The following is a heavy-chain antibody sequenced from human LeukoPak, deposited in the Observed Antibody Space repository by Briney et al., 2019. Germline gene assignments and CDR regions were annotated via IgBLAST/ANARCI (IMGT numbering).Heavy chain of an antibody. V-gene: IGHV4-59*01. J-gene: IGHJ4*02. CDR1: GGSISSYY. CDR3: ARRPPTMVVTPGFDY. D-gene: IGHD4-23*01. Sequence: KPSETLSLTCTVPGGSISSYYWSWIRQPPGKGLEWIGYIYYSGSTNYNPSLKSRVTISVDTSKNQFSLKLSSVTAADTTVYYCARRPPTMVVTPGFDYWGQGTLVTVSS. CDR2: IYYSGST.